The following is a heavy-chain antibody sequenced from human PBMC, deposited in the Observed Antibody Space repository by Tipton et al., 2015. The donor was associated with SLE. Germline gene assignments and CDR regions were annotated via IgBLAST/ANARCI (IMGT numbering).Heavy chain of an antibody. D-gene: IGHD4-17*01. CDR2: IFYDGSNE. Sequence: SLRLSCAASGFSFSVYSMHWVRQSPGKGLEWVALIFYDGSNEFYADSVKGRFTISRDNSQNTLYLDMSSLRPEDTAVYYCAKPLSGDYFDSWGQGSRVTVSS. CDR1: GFSFSVYS. V-gene: IGHV3-30*18. J-gene: IGHJ4*02. CDR3: AKPLSGDYFDS.